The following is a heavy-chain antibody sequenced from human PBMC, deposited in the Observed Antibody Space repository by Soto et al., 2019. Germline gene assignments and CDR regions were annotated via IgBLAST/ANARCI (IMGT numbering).Heavy chain of an antibody. D-gene: IGHD2-2*01. CDR3: ARSQGSSTSLEIYYYYYYGMDV. CDR2: IIPISDTT. CDR1: GGTFSSYA. V-gene: IGHV1-69*06. J-gene: IGHJ6*02. Sequence: HVKLVQSGAEVKKPGSSVKVSCKASGGTFSSYAISWVRQAPGQGLEWMRGIIPISDTTNYAQKFQGRVTITADKSTSTAYMELSSLRSEDTAVYYCARSQGSSTSLEIYYYYYYGMDVWGQGTTVTVSS.